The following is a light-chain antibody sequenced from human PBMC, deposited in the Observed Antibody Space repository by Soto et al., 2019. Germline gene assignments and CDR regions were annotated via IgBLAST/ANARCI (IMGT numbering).Light chain of an antibody. CDR3: QKYNSAPLT. V-gene: IGKV1-27*01. CDR1: QGISNS. CDR2: AAS. Sequence: DIQMTQSPSSLSASVGDRVTITCRASQGISNSLAWYQQRPGKAPKLLIYAASTLQAGVPSRFSGGGSGTDFTPTVSSLQPEDVANYYCQKYNSAPLTFGPGTKVDIK. J-gene: IGKJ3*01.